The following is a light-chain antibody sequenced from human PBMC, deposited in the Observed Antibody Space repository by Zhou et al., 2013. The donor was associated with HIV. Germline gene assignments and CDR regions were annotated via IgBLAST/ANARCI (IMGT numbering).Light chain of an antibody. Sequence: EIVLTQSPATLSLSPGERATLSCRASQSVSSSYLAWYQQKPGQAPRLLIYGASKRATGVPARFSGSGSGTYFTLTISSLQSEDFAVYYCQQYDNWPPITFGQGTRLEIK. CDR2: GAS. V-gene: IGKV3-15*01. CDR1: QSVSSSY. CDR3: QQYDNWPPIT. J-gene: IGKJ5*01.